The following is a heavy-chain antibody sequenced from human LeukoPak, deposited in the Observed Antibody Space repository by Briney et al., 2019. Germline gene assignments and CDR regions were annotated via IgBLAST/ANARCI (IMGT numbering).Heavy chain of an antibody. CDR1: GFNFRTYW. V-gene: IGHV3-7*01. J-gene: IGHJ4*02. Sequence: GGSLRLSCAASGFNFRTYWMSWVRQAPGKGLEWVASIKQDGSEKSNVDSVRGRFTISRDNAKNSLYLQMNSLRAEDTAVYYCATDVRDEYSSGWYPIGYWGQGTLVTVSS. CDR3: ATDVRDEYSSGWYPIGY. D-gene: IGHD6-19*01. CDR2: IKQDGSEK.